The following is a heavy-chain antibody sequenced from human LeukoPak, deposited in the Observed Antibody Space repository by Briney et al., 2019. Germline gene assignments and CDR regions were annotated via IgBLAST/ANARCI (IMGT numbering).Heavy chain of an antibody. V-gene: IGHV4-39*02. CDR3: AREYSSSSGRNFYYYYMDV. Sequence: SETPSLTCTVSGGSISSSSYYWGWIRQPPGKGLEWIGSIYYSGSSYYNPSLKSRVTISVDTSKNQFSLKLSSVTAADTAVYYCAREYSSSSGRNFYYYYMDVWGKGTAVAVSS. CDR1: GGSISSSSYY. J-gene: IGHJ6*03. CDR2: IYYSGSS. D-gene: IGHD6-6*01.